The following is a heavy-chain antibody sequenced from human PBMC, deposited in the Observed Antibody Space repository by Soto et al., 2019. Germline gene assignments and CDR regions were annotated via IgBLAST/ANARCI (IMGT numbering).Heavy chain of an antibody. D-gene: IGHD1-20*01. CDR3: AKVYSTDITVIVPSYGSDI. CDR2: ISGNGRTT. CDR1: RFVFSGYA. J-gene: IGHJ6*02. V-gene: IGHV3-23*01. Sequence: GGSLRLSCVGSRFVFSGYAMSWVRQTPGKGLAWVAGISGNGRTTDYAAPVKGRFTISRDNSKNTLYLQMNSLRVEDTAVYYCAKVYSTDITVIVPSYGSDIWGHGTTVTVSS.